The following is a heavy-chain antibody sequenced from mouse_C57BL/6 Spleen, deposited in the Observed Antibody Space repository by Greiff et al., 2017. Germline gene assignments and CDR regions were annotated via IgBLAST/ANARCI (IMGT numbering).Heavy chain of an antibody. V-gene: IGHV1-82*01. CDR1: GYAFSSSW. Sequence: VQLQQSGPELVKPGASVKISCKASGYAFSSSWMNWVKQRPGKGLEWIGRIYPGDGDTNYNGKFKGKATLTADKSSSTAYMQLSSLTSEDSAVYCCARDTRFAYWGQGTLVTVSA. CDR3: ARDTRFAY. J-gene: IGHJ3*01. CDR2: IYPGDGDT.